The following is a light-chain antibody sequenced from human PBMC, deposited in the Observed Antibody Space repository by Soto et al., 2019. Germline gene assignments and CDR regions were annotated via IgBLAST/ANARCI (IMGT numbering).Light chain of an antibody. J-gene: IGKJ5*01. CDR2: GIS. CDR3: QQYSKWPIT. Sequence: EVVMRESSGMLVVFGGGSATLSCRSSQSVNSNYLAWYQQHPGQPPRLLIYGISTRATGIPARFSGSGSGTEFSLTISSLQSEDFAVYYCQQYSKWPITFGQGTRLEIK. V-gene: IGKV3-15*01. CDR1: QSVNSN.